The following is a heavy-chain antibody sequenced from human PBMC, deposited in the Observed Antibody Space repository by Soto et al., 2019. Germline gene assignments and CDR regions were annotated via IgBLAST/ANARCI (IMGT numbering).Heavy chain of an antibody. J-gene: IGHJ4*01. Sequence: SETLSRTCALTGDSVSSNRAGWSWVRQSPSRGLEWPGRTYYRSKWYYEYAVSVRGRITINPDTSKNQYSLQLNSVTHEDTAVYFCARGEQYSGRIFDYWGQGTLVTVSS. CDR2: TYYRSKWYY. CDR3: ARGEQYSGRIFDY. CDR1: GDSVSSNRAG. V-gene: IGHV6-1*01. D-gene: IGHD1-26*01.